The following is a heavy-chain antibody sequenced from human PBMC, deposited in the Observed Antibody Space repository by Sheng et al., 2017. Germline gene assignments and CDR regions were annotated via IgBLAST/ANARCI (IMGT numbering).Heavy chain of an antibody. V-gene: IGHV4-59*01. CDR3: ASYQNEWEWYYFDY. Sequence: QVQLQESGPGLVKPSETLSLTCTVSGGSISSYYWSWIRQPPGKGLEWIGYIYYSGSTNYNPSLKSRVTISVDTSKNQFSLKLSSVTAADTAVYYCASYQNEWEWYYFDYWGQGTLV. CDR2: IYYSGST. D-gene: IGHD1-26*01. CDR1: GGSISSYY. J-gene: IGHJ4*02.